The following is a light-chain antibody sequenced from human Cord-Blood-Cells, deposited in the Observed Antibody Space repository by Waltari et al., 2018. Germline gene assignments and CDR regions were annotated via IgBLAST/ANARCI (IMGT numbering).Light chain of an antibody. CDR3: SSYAGSNNFGV. CDR1: SSDVGGYNY. Sequence: QSALTQPPSASGSPGQSVTISCTGTSSDVGGYNYVSWYQQHPGKAPKLMIYEVSKRPSGVPAGLSGSKSGNTASLTVAGLQAEDEADYDCSSYAGSNNFGVFGGGTKLTVL. CDR2: EVS. J-gene: IGLJ2*01. V-gene: IGLV2-8*01.